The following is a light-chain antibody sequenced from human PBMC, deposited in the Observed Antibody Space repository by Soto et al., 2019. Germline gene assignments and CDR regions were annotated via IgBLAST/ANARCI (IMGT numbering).Light chain of an antibody. CDR1: QSVSSS. J-gene: IGKJ4*01. CDR2: DAS. Sequence: EIVLTQSPATLSLSPGERATLSCRASQSVSSSLAWYQQKPGQAPRLLIYDASNKATGIPARFSGSGSGTDFTLTISSLEPEGFAVYYCQQRYSWPLTFGGGT. CDR3: QQRYSWPLT. V-gene: IGKV3-11*01.